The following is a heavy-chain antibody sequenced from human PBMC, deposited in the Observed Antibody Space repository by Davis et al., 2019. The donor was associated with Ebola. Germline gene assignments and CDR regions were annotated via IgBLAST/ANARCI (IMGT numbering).Heavy chain of an antibody. J-gene: IGHJ5*02. CDR1: GFIFSSHA. CDR3: AKVHPPTTVTTGWFDP. Sequence: GESLKISCAASGFIFSSHAMSWVRQAPGKGLEWVSSISVRSITYHADSVKGRFTISRDNSKNTLYLQMNSLRAEDTGVYYCAKVHPPTTVTTGWFDPWGQGALVTVSS. V-gene: IGHV3-23*01. D-gene: IGHD4-17*01. CDR2: ISVRSIT.